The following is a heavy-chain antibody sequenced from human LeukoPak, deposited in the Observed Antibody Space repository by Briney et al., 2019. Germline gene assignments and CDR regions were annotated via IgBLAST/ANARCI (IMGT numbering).Heavy chain of an antibody. J-gene: IGHJ5*02. CDR2: LYSDGTT. V-gene: IGHV3-66*01. D-gene: IGHD3-10*01. CDR3: ARDVYGSGKNWFDP. CDR1: GLSVSSNY. Sequence: GGSLRLSCAASGLSVSSNYMSWVRQAPGKGLEWVSVLYSDGTTYYADSVKGRFTISRDNAKNSLYLQMNSLRAEDTAVYYCARDVYGSGKNWFDPWGQGTLVTVSS.